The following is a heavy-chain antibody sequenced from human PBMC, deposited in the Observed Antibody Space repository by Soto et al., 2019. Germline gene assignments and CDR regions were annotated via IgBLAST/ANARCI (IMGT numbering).Heavy chain of an antibody. CDR3: AKDFLLGFYYDFWSGPLDP. CDR2: ISGSGGST. D-gene: IGHD3-3*01. V-gene: IGHV3-23*01. CDR1: GFTFSSYA. J-gene: IGHJ5*02. Sequence: GGSLRLSCAASGFTFSSYAMSWVRQAPGKGLEWVSAISGSGGSTYYADSVKGRFTISRDNSRNTLYLQMNSLRAEDTAVYYCAKDFLLGFYYDFWSGPLDPWGQGTLVTVSS.